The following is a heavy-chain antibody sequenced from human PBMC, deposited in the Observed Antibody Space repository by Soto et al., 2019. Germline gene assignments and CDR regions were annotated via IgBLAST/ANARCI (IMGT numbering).Heavy chain of an antibody. Sequence: QVQLVQSGAEVKKPGSSVKVSCKASGGTFSSYAISWVRQAPGQGLEWMGGIIPIFGTANYAQKFQGRVTIKADACMSTAYMELSSLRSEGTAVYYGARARQQWLVYFDYWGRGTLFTVFS. CDR3: ARARQQWLVYFDY. D-gene: IGHD6-19*01. V-gene: IGHV1-69*01. CDR1: GGTFSSYA. J-gene: IGHJ4*02. CDR2: IIPIFGTA.